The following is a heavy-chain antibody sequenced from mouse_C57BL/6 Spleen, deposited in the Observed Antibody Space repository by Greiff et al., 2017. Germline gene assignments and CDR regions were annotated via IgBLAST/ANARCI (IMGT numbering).Heavy chain of an antibody. CDR3: APTGTVWYFDV. CDR2: IYPSDSET. Sequence: VQLQQPGAELVRPGSSVKLSCKASGYTFTSYWMDWVKQRPGQGLEWIGNIYPSDSETHYNQKFKDKATLTVDKSSSTAYMQLSSLTSEDSAVYYCAPTGTVWYFDVWGTGTTVTVSS. V-gene: IGHV1-61*01. D-gene: IGHD4-1*02. J-gene: IGHJ1*03. CDR1: GYTFTSYW.